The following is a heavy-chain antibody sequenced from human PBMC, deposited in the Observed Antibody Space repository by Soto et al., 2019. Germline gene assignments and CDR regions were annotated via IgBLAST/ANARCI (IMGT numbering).Heavy chain of an antibody. CDR1: GLTXTSYW. J-gene: IGHJ4*02. CDR3: VRSSKAGFEH. D-gene: IGHD1-26*01. V-gene: IGHV3-7*01. Sequence: HPGGSLRLSCAASGLTXTSYWMGWVRRAPGKGLEWVANIKQDASEKYYVDSVKGRFTISRDNAKNSLFLQMNSLRAEDTAVYYCVRSSKAGFEHWGQGTLVTVSS. CDR2: IKQDASEK.